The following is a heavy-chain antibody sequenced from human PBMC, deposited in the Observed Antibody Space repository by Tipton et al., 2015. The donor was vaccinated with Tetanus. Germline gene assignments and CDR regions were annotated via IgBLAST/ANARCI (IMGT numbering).Heavy chain of an antibody. J-gene: IGHJ4*02. Sequence: LRLSCTVSGDSISGYYWNWIRQPPGKGLEWIGYFYYSGSTNYNPSLKSRVTMSGDTSKNQFSLKLTSVTAADTAVYYCARALYGGRDYWGQGTLVTVSS. D-gene: IGHD3-16*01. CDR1: GDSISGYY. V-gene: IGHV4-59*01. CDR3: ARALYGGRDY. CDR2: FYYSGST.